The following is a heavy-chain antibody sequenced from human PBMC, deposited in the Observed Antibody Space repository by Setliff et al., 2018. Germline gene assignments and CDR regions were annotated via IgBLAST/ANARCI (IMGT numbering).Heavy chain of an antibody. D-gene: IGHD6-19*01. V-gene: IGHV4-59*08. Sequence: SETLSLTCTVSGGGSINNYYWSWVRQSPGKGLEWIGFVHFGGDTNYNPSLKSRVTMSAATSNNQFSLKLSSVTAADTAVYYCARQFRYPGIAVAGIDYWGQGTLVTVSS. J-gene: IGHJ4*02. CDR2: VHFGGDT. CDR1: GGGSINNYY. CDR3: ARQFRYPGIAVAGIDY.